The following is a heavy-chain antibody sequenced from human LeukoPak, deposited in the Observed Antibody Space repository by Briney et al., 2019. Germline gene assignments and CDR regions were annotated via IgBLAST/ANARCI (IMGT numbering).Heavy chain of an antibody. J-gene: IGHJ6*02. Sequence: GGSLRLSCAASGFTFSIYAMSWVRQAPGKGLEGVSSIRGSGGSTFYADSGKGRVTISRDNSKPTLYLQMNSLRAEDPPVYYCANSDRYCSSTSCYPLYYYYGMDVWGQGTTVTVS. D-gene: IGHD2-2*01. V-gene: IGHV3-23*01. CDR1: GFTFSIYA. CDR3: ANSDRYCSSTSCYPLYYYYGMDV. CDR2: IRGSGGST.